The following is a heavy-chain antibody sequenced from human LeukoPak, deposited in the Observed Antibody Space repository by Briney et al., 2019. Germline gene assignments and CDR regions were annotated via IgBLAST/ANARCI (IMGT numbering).Heavy chain of an antibody. CDR2: TKRDGSEV. CDR3: ARYTEYYFDY. V-gene: IGHV3-7*01. D-gene: IGHD2-2*02. J-gene: IGHJ4*02. Sequence: GGSLRLSCAASGFTFSTYWMTWVRQAPGKGLEWVANTKRDGSEVYYANSVKGHFTISRDNAKNSLYLQMNSLRAEHTAVYYCARYTEYYFDYWGQGTLVTVSS. CDR1: GFTFSTYW.